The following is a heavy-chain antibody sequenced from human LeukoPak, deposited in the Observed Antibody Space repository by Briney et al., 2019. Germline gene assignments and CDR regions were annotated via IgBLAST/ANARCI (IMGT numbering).Heavy chain of an antibody. CDR3: IRSGGDGNWGY. J-gene: IGHJ4*02. D-gene: IGHD2-21*02. CDR1: GFTFSSYW. CDR2: INSERRDT. V-gene: IGHV3-74*01. Sequence: PGGSLRLSCAASGFTFSSYWMHWVRQPPGKGLVWVSQINSERRDTSYADSVKGRFTISRDNAKNTLYLQLNSLRAEDTAVYYCIRSGGDGNWGYWGQGTLVTVSS.